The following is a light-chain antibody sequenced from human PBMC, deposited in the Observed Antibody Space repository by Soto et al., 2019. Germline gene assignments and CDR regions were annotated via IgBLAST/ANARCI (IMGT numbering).Light chain of an antibody. V-gene: IGLV2-14*03. Sequence: QSVLTQPASVSGSPGQSITIACAGGSGDIATYNYVSWYQQHPGDAPKLIIYDVTDRPSGVSSRFSGSKSGNMASLTISGLQAEDEADYYCSSYTSGDTWVFGGGTKVTVL. J-gene: IGLJ3*02. CDR1: SGDIATYNY. CDR3: SSYTSGDTWV. CDR2: DVT.